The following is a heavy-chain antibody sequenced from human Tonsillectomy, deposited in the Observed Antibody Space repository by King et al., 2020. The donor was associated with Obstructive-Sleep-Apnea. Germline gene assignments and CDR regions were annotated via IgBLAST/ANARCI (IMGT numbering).Heavy chain of an antibody. CDR1: GFTVSSNY. Sequence: VQLVESGGGLVQPGGSLRLSCAASGFTVSSNYMSWVRQAPGKGLEWVSLIHSGGSTYYAESVKGRFTISRDNSKNTLYLQMNSLRVQDTALYYCARVWQLWRSEFDYWGQGNLVTVSS. V-gene: IGHV3-66*01. D-gene: IGHD6-13*01. J-gene: IGHJ4*02. CDR3: ARVWQLWRSEFDY. CDR2: IHSGGST.